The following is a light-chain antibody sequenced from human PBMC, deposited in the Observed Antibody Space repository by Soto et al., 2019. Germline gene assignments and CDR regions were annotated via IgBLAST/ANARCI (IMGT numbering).Light chain of an antibody. J-gene: IGKJ1*01. V-gene: IGKV3-15*01. CDR2: GAS. CDR1: QSVSSN. Sequence: EIVLTQSPGTLSLSPGERATLSCRASQSVSSNYLAWYQQKPGQAPRLLIFGASSRATGTPARFSGSGSGTEFTLTISSLQSEDFAVYYCQHYYNWPRTFGQGTKVDIK. CDR3: QHYYNWPRT.